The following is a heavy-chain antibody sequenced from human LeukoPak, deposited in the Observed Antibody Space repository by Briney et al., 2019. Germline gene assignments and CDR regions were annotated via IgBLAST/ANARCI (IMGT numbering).Heavy chain of an antibody. Sequence: GGSLRLFCAPSGFTFSRQWMVWVRQAPGKGPEWVASIKQDGSQYYVDSVKGRFIISRDNAKNSLYLQMNSLRAEDTAVYSCARGPDYGDRLDFFDYWGQGTLVTVSS. CDR2: IKQDGSQ. V-gene: IGHV3-7*01. CDR3: ARGPDYGDRLDFFDY. D-gene: IGHD4-17*01. CDR1: GFTFSRQW. J-gene: IGHJ4*02.